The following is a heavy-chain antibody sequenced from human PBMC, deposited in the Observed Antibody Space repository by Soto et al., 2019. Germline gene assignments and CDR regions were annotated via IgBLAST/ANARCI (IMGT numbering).Heavy chain of an antibody. CDR1: GGSISSSSYY. CDR3: ARTSRDGYNWDYYYGMDV. D-gene: IGHD5-12*01. V-gene: IGHV4-39*01. Sequence: XATLSLTCTVSGGSISSSSYYGGWIRQPPGKGLEWIGSIYYSGSTYYNPSLKSRVTISVDTSKNQFSLKLSSVTAADTAVYYCARTSRDGYNWDYYYGMDVWGQGTTVTVSS. CDR2: IYYSGST. J-gene: IGHJ6*02.